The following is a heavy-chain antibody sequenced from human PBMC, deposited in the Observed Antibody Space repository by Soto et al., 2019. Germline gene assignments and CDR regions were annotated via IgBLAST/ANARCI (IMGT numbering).Heavy chain of an antibody. V-gene: IGHV4-31*03. D-gene: IGHD5-12*01. CDR3: ARGPRHSGYDLGYNWFGP. Sequence: QVQLQESGPGLVKPSQTLSLTCTVSGGSISSGGYYWSWIRQHPGKGLEWIGYIYYSGSTYYNPSLKSRVTISVDTSKNQFSLKLSSVTAADTAVYYCARGPRHSGYDLGYNWFGPWGQGTLVTVSS. CDR1: GGSISSGGYY. J-gene: IGHJ5*02. CDR2: IYYSGST.